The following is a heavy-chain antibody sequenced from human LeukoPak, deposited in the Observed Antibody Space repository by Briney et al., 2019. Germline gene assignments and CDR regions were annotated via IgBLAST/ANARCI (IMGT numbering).Heavy chain of an antibody. CDR2: IYHSGST. J-gene: IGHJ4*02. CDR1: GGSITNNNW. V-gene: IGHV4-4*02. D-gene: IGHD3-16*02. CDR3: ARASYTFGEVVVHLYYFDY. Sequence: SGTLSLTCAVSGGSITNNNWWSWVRQSPGKALEWIGEIYHSGSTNYNPSHKSRVTMSVDKSKNQFSLSLTSVTAADTAVYYCARASYTFGEVVVHLYYFDYWGQGTLVTVSS.